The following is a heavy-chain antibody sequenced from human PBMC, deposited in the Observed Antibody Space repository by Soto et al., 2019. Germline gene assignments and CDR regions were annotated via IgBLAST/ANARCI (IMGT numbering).Heavy chain of an antibody. V-gene: IGHV4-34*01. D-gene: IGHD6-6*01. J-gene: IGHJ6*02. CDR3: ARVAARPILPSYYYYGMDV. CDR2: INHSGST. Sequence: SQTLSLTCAVYGGSFSGYYWSWIRQPPGKALEWIGEINHSGSTNYNPSLKSRVTISVDTSKNQFSLKLSSVTAADTVVYYCARVAARPILPSYYYYGMDVWGQGTMVTSP. CDR1: GGSFSGYY.